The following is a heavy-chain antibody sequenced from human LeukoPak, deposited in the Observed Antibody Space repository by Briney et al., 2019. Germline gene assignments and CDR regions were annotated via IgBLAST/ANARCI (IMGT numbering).Heavy chain of an antibody. CDR2: IYSGGSI. D-gene: IGHD3-3*01. V-gene: IGHV3-66*01. Sequence: GGSLTLSCAASGFTVSNNYMSWVRQAPGKGLEWVSVIYSGGSIYYADSVKGRFTSSRDNSKNTLYLQMNSLRAEDTAVYYCAKVGFWSGYHYYFDYWGQGTLVTVSS. J-gene: IGHJ4*02. CDR3: AKVGFWSGYHYYFDY. CDR1: GFTVSNNY.